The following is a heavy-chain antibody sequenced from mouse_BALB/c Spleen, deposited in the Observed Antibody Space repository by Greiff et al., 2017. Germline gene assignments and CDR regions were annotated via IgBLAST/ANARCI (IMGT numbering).Heavy chain of an antibody. CDR2: INPSNGRT. V-gene: IGHV1S81*02. Sequence: QVQLQQSGAELVKPGASVKLSCKASGYTFTSYWMHWVKQRPGQGLEWIGEINPSNGRTNYNEKFKSKATLTVDKSSSTAYMQLSSLTSEDSAVYYCARGAARATGYAMDYWGQGTSVTVSS. CDR3: ARGAARATGYAMDY. D-gene: IGHD3-1*01. J-gene: IGHJ4*01. CDR1: GYTFTSYW.